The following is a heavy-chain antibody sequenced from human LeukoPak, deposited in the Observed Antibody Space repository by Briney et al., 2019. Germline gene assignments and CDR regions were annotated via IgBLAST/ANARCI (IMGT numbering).Heavy chain of an antibody. J-gene: IGHJ4*02. Sequence: GGSLRLSCAASGFIFNSYAMSWVRQAPGKGLEWVAVISYDGSNKYYADSVKGRFTISRDNSKNTLYLQMNSLRAEDTAVYYCARDRDTAMAIYYFDYWGQGTLVTVSS. D-gene: IGHD5-18*01. CDR3: ARDRDTAMAIYYFDY. CDR2: ISYDGSNK. CDR1: GFIFNSYA. V-gene: IGHV3-30*04.